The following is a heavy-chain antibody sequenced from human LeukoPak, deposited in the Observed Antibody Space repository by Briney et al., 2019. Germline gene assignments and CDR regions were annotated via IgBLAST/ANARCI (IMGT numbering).Heavy chain of an antibody. D-gene: IGHD5-12*01. Sequence: GGSLRLSCAASGFTFSRNGMHWVRQAPGKGLEWVAVISYDGTNKYYADSVKGRSTISRDNSKNTLYLQMNSLRAEDTAVYYCAKGEGYGYHHFSYWGQGTLVTVSS. J-gene: IGHJ4*02. CDR2: ISYDGTNK. V-gene: IGHV3-30*18. CDR3: AKGEGYGYHHFSY. CDR1: GFTFSRNG.